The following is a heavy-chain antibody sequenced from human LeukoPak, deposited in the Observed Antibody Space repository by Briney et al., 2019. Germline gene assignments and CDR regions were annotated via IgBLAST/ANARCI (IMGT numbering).Heavy chain of an antibody. J-gene: IGHJ3*02. CDR3: ARHRGGDYGLDAFDI. CDR1: GYRFTSYW. Sequence: PGESLRISFKDSGYRFTSYWISWVRPVPGKGLEWMGRIDPSDSYTNYSPSFQGHVTISADKSISTAYLKWSSLKAPDTAMYYCARHRGGDYGLDAFDIWGQGTMVSVSS. CDR2: IDPSDSYT. D-gene: IGHD4-17*01. V-gene: IGHV5-10-1*01.